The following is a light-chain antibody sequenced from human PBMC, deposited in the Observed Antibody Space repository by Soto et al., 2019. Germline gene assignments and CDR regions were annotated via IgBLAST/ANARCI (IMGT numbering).Light chain of an antibody. CDR3: QQYNSYSWT. V-gene: IGKV1-5*03. CDR2: KTS. J-gene: IGKJ1*01. CDR1: QSISNW. Sequence: DIQMTQSPSTLSASVGDRVTITCRASQSISNWLAWYQQKPGKAPKVLIYKTSILESGVPPRFSGSGSGTEFTLTIRSLQPDDFATYYCQQYNSYSWTFGQGTKVEIK.